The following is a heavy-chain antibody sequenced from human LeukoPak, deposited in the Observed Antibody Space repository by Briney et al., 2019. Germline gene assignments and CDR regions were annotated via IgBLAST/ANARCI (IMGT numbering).Heavy chain of an antibody. J-gene: IGHJ4*02. Sequence: SETLSLTCTVSGGSISSYSYHWGWIRQPPGKGLEWIGSIYYSGSMYYNPSLKSRVTISVDTSKNQFSLKLSSVTAADTAVYYCASDSSGYYFNYWGQGTLVTVSS. CDR2: IYYSGSM. CDR3: ASDSSGYYFNY. CDR1: GGSISSYSYH. D-gene: IGHD3-22*01. V-gene: IGHV4-39*01.